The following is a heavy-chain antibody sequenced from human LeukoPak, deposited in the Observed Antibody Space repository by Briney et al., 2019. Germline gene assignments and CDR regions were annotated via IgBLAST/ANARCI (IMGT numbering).Heavy chain of an antibody. V-gene: IGHV3-7*01. J-gene: IGHJ4*02. CDR1: GFSFSGYW. CDR3: ARVGRWMQFAEGGLDY. Sequence: GGSLRLSCAASGFSFSGYWMNWVRQAPGEGLEWVASIKQDGSDKYYVDSVKGRFTISRDNAKNSLYLQMNSLGDEDTAAYYCARVGRWMQFAEGGLDYWGQGTLVTVSS. CDR2: IKQDGSDK. D-gene: IGHD5-24*01.